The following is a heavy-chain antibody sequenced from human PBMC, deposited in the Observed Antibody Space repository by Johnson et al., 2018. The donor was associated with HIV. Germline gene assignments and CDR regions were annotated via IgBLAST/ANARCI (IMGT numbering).Heavy chain of an antibody. CDR3: ARDLMGPIVVDPYACDI. CDR1: GFTFSSYA. D-gene: IGHD2-2*01. J-gene: IGHJ3*02. CDR2: ISYDGSNK. V-gene: IGHV3-30*04. Sequence: QEQLVESGGGMVQPGRSLRLSCEASGFTFSSYAMHWVRQAPGKGLEWVAVISYDGSNKYYADSVKGRFTISRDNSKNTLYLQMNSLRAEDTAVYYCARDLMGPIVVDPYACDIWGQGTMGTVSS.